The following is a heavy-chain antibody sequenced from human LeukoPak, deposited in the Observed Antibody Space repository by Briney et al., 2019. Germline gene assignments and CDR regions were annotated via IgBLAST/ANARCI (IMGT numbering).Heavy chain of an antibody. V-gene: IGHV1-46*01. J-gene: IGHJ6*02. Sequence: ASVKVSCKASGYTFTSYYMHWVRQAPGQGLEWMGIINPSGGSTSYAQKFQGRVTTTRDTSTSTVYMELSSLRSEDTAVYYCASVFLHYYGMDVWGQGTTVTVSS. CDR1: GYTFTSYY. CDR2: INPSGGST. CDR3: ASVFLHYYGMDV. D-gene: IGHD3-3*01.